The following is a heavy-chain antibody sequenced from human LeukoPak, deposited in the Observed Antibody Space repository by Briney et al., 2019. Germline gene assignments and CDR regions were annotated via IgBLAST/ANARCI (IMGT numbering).Heavy chain of an antibody. Sequence: GRSLRLSCAASGFTFSRYEMYWVRQAPGKGLVWVAVISYDGSHKYYADSVKGRFTISRDNSKNMLYVQLNSLRPEDTAVYYCARGGEWDALDYWGQGTLVTVSS. V-gene: IGHV3-30-3*01. J-gene: IGHJ4*02. CDR1: GFTFSRYE. CDR3: ARGGEWDALDY. CDR2: ISYDGSHK. D-gene: IGHD3-16*01.